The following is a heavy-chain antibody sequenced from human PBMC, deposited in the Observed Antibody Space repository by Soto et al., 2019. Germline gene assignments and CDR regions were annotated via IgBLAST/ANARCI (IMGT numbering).Heavy chain of an antibody. CDR2: ISGSGAST. D-gene: IGHD2-2*01. J-gene: IGHJ6*02. V-gene: IGHV3-23*01. Sequence: LRLSCGDSGFTFSGYGLSWFRQAPWNVLEWVSSISGSGASTYYADSVKGRFTLSRDNSNNTLFLQMDSLRDEDTAIYYCARCTSPWYYYAMDVWGQGTTVTVSS. CDR3: ARCTSPWYYYAMDV. CDR1: GFTFSGYG.